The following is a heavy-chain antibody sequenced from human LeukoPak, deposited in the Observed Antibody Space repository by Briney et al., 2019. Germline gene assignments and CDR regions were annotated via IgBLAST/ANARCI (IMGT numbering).Heavy chain of an antibody. D-gene: IGHD3-10*01. V-gene: IGHV3-23*01. CDR2: ISGSGGST. CDR1: GFTFSSDA. J-gene: IGHJ4*02. CDR3: AKDGCYGSGSYYNVGY. Sequence: GSLRLSCAASGFTFSSDAMRWVRQAPGKGLDWVSAISGSGGSTYYADSVKGRFTISRDNSKNTLYLQMNSLRAEDTAVYYCAKDGCYGSGSYYNVGYWGQGTLVTVSS.